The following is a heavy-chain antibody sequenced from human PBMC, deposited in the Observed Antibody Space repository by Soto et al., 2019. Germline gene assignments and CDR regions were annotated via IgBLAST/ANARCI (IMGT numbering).Heavy chain of an antibody. CDR3: ARDTHDYSDREYFDY. V-gene: IGHV3-33*01. J-gene: IGHJ4*02. D-gene: IGHD4-4*01. CDR2: IWYDGSNK. Sequence: PGGSLRLSCAASGFTFSSYGMHWVRQAPGKGLEWVAVIWYDGSNKYYADSVKGRFTISRDNSKNTLYLQMNSLRAEDTAVYYYARDTHDYSDREYFDYWGQGTLVTVSS. CDR1: GFTFSSYG.